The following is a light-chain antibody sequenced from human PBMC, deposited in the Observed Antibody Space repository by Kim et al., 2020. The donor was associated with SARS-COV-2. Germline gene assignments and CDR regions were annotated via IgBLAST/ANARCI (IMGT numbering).Light chain of an antibody. CDR1: SSNIGKNT. CDR2: AYD. CDR3: AVWDDILSSPV. J-gene: IGLJ2*01. V-gene: IGLV1-44*01. Sequence: GQRVTISCSGSSSNIGKNTVNWFQQYPGTAPTLLISAYDQRPSGIPDRFSGSQSGTSASLVISGLQSEDEADYYCAVWDDILSSPVFGGGTQLTVL.